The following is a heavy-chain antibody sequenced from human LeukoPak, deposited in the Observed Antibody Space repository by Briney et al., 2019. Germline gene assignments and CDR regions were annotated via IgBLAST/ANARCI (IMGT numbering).Heavy chain of an antibody. J-gene: IGHJ4*02. D-gene: IGHD1-26*01. CDR3: ARALSGSYYYYDY. V-gene: IGHV4-39*01. CDR2: IYYSGST. Sequence: SETLSLTCTVSGGSISSSSYYWGWIRQPPGKGLEWIGSIYYSGSTYYNPSLKSRVTISVDTSKSQFSLKLSSVTAADTAVYYCARALSGSYYYYDYWGQGTLVTVSS. CDR1: GGSISSSSYY.